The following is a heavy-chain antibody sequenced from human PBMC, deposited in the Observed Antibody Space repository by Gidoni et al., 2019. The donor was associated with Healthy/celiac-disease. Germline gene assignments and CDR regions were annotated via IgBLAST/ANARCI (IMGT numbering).Heavy chain of an antibody. V-gene: IGHV1-2*02. J-gene: IGHJ6*02. CDR3: ARDLIVVVPAFGMDV. CDR1: GSTFTGYY. D-gene: IGHD2-2*01. Sequence: QVPLVQSGAEVKKPGASVKVSCTASGSTFTGYYMHWVRQAPGQGLEWMGWINPNSGGTNYAQKFQGRVTMTRDTSISTAYMELSRLRSDDTAVYYCARDLIVVVPAFGMDVWGQGTTVTVSS. CDR2: INPNSGGT.